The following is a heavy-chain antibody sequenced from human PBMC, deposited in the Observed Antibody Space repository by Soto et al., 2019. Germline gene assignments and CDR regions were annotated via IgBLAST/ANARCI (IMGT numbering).Heavy chain of an antibody. J-gene: IGHJ5*02. V-gene: IGHV4-39*01. CDR1: GASISSSSYY. CDR3: ASAYHFWSGQTPFDP. D-gene: IGHD3-3*01. Sequence: SETLSLTCTVSGASISSSSYYWGWIRQPPGKGLEWIGSIYFSGSTYYNPSLTSRVTISVDTSKDQFPLKLSSVTAADTAVYYCASAYHFWSGQTPFDPWGQGTLVTVSS. CDR2: IYFSGST.